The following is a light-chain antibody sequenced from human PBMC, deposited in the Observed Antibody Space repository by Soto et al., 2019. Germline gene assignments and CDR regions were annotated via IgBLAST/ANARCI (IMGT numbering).Light chain of an antibody. CDR1: SGSIASNY. Sequence: NFMLTQPHSVSESPGKTVTISCTRSSGSIASNYVQWYQQRPGSAPTTVIYEDNQRPSGVPDRFSGSIDSSSNSASLTISGLKTEDEADYYCQSYDSSIPVVFGGGTKPTVL. CDR2: EDN. J-gene: IGLJ2*01. V-gene: IGLV6-57*04. CDR3: QSYDSSIPVV.